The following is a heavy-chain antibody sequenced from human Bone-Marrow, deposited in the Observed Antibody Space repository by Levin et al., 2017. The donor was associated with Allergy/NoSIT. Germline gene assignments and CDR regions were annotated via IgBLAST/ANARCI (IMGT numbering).Heavy chain of an antibody. J-gene: IGHJ4*02. V-gene: IGHV5-10-1*01. CDR1: GYSFTSYW. D-gene: IGHD2-15*01. CDR2: IDPSDSYT. CDR3: ARHSNPISPFVVVVAATPFGY. Sequence: LGESLKISCKGSGYSFTSYWISWVRQMPGKGLEWMGRIDPSDSYTNYSPSFQGHVTISADKSISTAYLQWSSLKASDTAMYYCARHSNPISPFVVVVAATPFGYWGQGTLVTVSS.